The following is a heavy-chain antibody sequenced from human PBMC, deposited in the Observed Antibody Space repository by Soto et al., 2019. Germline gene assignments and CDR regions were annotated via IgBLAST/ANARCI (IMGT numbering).Heavy chain of an antibody. J-gene: IGHJ5*01. CDR2: ISGRSDVI. D-gene: IGHD5-12*01. CDR3: ARERAPDIRFDS. V-gene: IGHV3-11*01. Sequence: QVHLVESGGGLVKPGGSLRLSCAASGFSISDFYMSWVRQIPGKGLEWISYISGRSDVIHYVDSVKGRFTVSRDNARNSMFRQMDSLRAEDSVIYFCARERAPDIRFDSWGQGTLVTVSS. CDR1: GFSISDFY.